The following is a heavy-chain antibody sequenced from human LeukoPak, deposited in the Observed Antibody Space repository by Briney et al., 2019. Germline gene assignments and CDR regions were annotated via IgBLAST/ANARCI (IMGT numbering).Heavy chain of an antibody. D-gene: IGHD3-10*01. CDR2: IYYTGST. J-gene: IGHJ6*03. CDR3: ARNPLLSYMDV. CDR1: GGSISTYY. V-gene: IGHV4-59*01. Sequence: PSETLSLTCTVSGGSISTYYWGWIRQPPGKGLEWIGYIYYTGSTSYNPSLKSRVTISVDTSKNQFSLKLTSVTAADTAMYYCARNPLLSYMDVWGKGTTVTVSS.